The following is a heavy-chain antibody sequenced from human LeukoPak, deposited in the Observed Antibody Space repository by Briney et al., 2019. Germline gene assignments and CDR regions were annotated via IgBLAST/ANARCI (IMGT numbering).Heavy chain of an antibody. CDR3: AKGPSIVGAQFDY. J-gene: IGHJ4*02. Sequence: PGGSLRLSCAASGFTFDDYAMPWVRQAPGKGLEWVSGISWNSGTIGYADSVKGRFTISRDNAKNSLYLQMNSLRVEDMALYYCAKGPSIVGAQFDYWGQGTLVTVSS. CDR2: ISWNSGTI. V-gene: IGHV3-9*03. D-gene: IGHD1-26*01. CDR1: GFTFDDYA.